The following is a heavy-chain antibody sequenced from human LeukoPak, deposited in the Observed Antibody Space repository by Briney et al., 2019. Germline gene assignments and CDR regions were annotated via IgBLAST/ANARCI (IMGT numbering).Heavy chain of an antibody. D-gene: IGHD1-20*01. J-gene: IGHJ6*02. CDR1: GFTFSSYA. Sequence: GGSLRLSCAVSGFTFSSYAMHWVRQAPGKGLEWVAVISYDGSNKYYADSVKGRFTISRDNSKNTLYLQMNSLRAEDTAVYYCARRGNWNGGYYYGMDVWGQGTTVTVSS. V-gene: IGHV3-30-3*01. CDR2: ISYDGSNK. CDR3: ARRGNWNGGYYYGMDV.